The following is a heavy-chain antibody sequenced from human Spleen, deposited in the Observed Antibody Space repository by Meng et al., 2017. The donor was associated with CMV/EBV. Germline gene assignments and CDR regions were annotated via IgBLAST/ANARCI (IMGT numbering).Heavy chain of an antibody. CDR2: INPNSGGT. D-gene: IGHD2-2*01. CDR1: GYTFTDYF. Sequence: ASVKVSCKASGYTFTDYFIHWVRQAPGQGLEWMGWINPNSGGTNFAQKFQGRVTMTSDTSVSTAYMELSRLRSDDTAVYYCTRGHYASSFNWFDPWGQGTPVTVSS. J-gene: IGHJ5*02. V-gene: IGHV1-2*02. CDR3: TRGHYASSFNWFDP.